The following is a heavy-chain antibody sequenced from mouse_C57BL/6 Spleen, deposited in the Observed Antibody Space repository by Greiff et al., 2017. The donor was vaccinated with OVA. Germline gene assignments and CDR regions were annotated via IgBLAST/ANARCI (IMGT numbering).Heavy chain of an antibody. CDR1: GFTFSDYG. V-gene: IGHV5-15*01. D-gene: IGHD2-2*01. J-gene: IGHJ3*01. Sequence: EVKLMESGGGLVQPGGSLKLSCAASGFTFSDYGMAWVRQAPRKGPEWVAFISNLAYSIYYADTVTGRFTISRENAKNTLYLEMSSLRSEDTAMYYCARFGYDGDWFAYWGQGTLVTVSA. CDR3: ARFGYDGDWFAY. CDR2: ISNLAYSI.